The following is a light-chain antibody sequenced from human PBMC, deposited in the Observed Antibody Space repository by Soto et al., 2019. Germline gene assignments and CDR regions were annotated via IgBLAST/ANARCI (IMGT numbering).Light chain of an antibody. CDR3: QHTRT. CDR1: QNINNW. CDR2: DDS. Sequence: DFQMTQSPSPLSASVGDRVNITCRASQNINNWVAWYQQKPGKAPKFLIYDDSTLQRGVPSRFSGSGFGTECSLTICILQPDDFGSYYCQHTRTFGQGTKVEIK. J-gene: IGKJ1*01. V-gene: IGKV1-5*01.